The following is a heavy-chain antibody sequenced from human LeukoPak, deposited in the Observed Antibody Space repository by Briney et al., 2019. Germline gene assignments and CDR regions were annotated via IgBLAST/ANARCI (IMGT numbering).Heavy chain of an antibody. D-gene: IGHD3-9*01. J-gene: IGHJ5*02. CDR2: ISGSGGNT. CDR3: ARAAAETGSFRDNWFDP. CDR1: GFTFSSYA. Sequence: GGSLRLSCAASGFTFSSYAMSWVRQAPGKGLEWVSVISGSGGNTYYADSVKGRFTISRDNSKNTLYLQMNSLRGEDTAVYYCARAAAETGSFRDNWFDPWGQGTLVTVSS. V-gene: IGHV3-23*01.